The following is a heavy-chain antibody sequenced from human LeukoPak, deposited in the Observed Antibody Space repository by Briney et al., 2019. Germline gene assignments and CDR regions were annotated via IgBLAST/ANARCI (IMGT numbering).Heavy chain of an antibody. CDR2: IYYSGST. CDR3: ARDGHDYYGSSNWFDP. CDR1: GGSISSYY. D-gene: IGHD3-10*01. Sequence: SETLSLTCTVSGGSISSYYWSWIRQPPGKGLEWIGYIYYSGSTNYNPSLKSRVTISVDTSKNQFSLKLSSVTAADTAVYYCARDGHDYYGSSNWFDPWGQGTLVTVSS. J-gene: IGHJ5*02. V-gene: IGHV4-59*01.